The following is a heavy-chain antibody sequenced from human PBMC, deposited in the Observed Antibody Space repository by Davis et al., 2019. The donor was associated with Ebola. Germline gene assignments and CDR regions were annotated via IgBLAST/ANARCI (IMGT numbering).Heavy chain of an antibody. D-gene: IGHD5-12*01. CDR3: ASALGIYSPPDY. Sequence: ASVKVSCKASGYTFTSYGISWVRQAPGQGLEWMGWISAYNGNTNYAQKLQGRVTMTTDTSTSTVYMELRSLRSDDTAVYYCASALGIYSPPDYWGQGTLVTVSS. J-gene: IGHJ4*02. CDR1: GYTFTSYG. V-gene: IGHV1-18*01. CDR2: ISAYNGNT.